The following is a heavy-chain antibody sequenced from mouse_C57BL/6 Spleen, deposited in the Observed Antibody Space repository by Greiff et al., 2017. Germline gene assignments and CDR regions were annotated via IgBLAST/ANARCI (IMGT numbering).Heavy chain of an antibody. Sequence: VQLQQSGAELVRPGASVTLSCKASGYTFTDYEMHWVKQTPVHGLEWIGAIDPETGGTAYNQKFKGKAILTADKSSSTAYMELRSLTSEDSAVYYCTRLTGLYYYAMDYWGQGTSVTVSS. CDR3: TRLTGLYYYAMDY. CDR2: IDPETGGT. V-gene: IGHV1-15*01. D-gene: IGHD4-1*01. J-gene: IGHJ4*01. CDR1: GYTFTDYE.